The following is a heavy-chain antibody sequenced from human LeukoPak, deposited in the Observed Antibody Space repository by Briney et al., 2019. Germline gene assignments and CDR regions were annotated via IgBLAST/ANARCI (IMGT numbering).Heavy chain of an antibody. D-gene: IGHD3-22*01. CDR3: ARGPATYYHDSSGPPVDY. Sequence: PSETLSLTCIVSSGAISGFYWTWIRQPPGKGLEWIGYIYSSGSTNYNLSLKSRVTMSIDTSKKQFSLTVSSVTAADTAFYYCARGPATYYHDSSGPPVDYWGQGTLVTVSS. CDR2: IYSSGST. CDR1: SGAISGFY. V-gene: IGHV4-59*01. J-gene: IGHJ4*02.